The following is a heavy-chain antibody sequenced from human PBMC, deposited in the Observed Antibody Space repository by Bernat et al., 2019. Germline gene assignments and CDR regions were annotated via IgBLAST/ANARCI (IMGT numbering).Heavy chain of an antibody. CDR2: VSSSSSYT. CDR3: AGGVCSGGSCYYDEYPYYYYYYMDV. CDR1: GFTFSDYY. J-gene: IGHJ6*03. D-gene: IGHD2-15*01. Sequence: QVQLVESGGGLVKPGGSLRLSCAASGFTFSDYYMSWIRQAPGKGLEWLSYVSSSSSYTNYADSVKGLITISRDNAKNSLYLQMNSLRAEDTAVYYCAGGVCSGGSCYYDEYPYYYYYYMDVWGKGTTVTVSS. V-gene: IGHV3-11*05.